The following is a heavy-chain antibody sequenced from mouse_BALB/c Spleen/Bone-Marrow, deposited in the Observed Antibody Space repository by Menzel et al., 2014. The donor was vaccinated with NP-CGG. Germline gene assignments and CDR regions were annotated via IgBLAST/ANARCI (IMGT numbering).Heavy chain of an antibody. CDR1: GFDFSRYW. V-gene: IGHV4-1*02. D-gene: IGHD1-1*01. J-gene: IGHJ2*01. CDR3: ARPDYYGYLNY. CDR2: INPDSRTI. Sequence: DVKLQESGGGLVQPGGSLKLSCAASGFDFSRYWMSWDRQAPGKGLEWIGEINPDSRTINYSPSLKDKFIISRDNAKNTLYLRLNKVRSEDTALYYCARPDYYGYLNYWGQGTTLTVSS.